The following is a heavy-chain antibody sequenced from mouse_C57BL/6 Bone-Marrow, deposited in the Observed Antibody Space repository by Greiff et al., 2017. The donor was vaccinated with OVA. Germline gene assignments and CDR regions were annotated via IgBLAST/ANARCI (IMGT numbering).Heavy chain of an antibody. CDR3: ARGGSKPYYFDY. D-gene: IGHD1-1*01. V-gene: IGHV1-61*01. CDR2: IYPSDSET. J-gene: IGHJ2*01. CDR1: GYTFTSYW. Sequence: QVHVKQPGAELVRPGSSVKLSCKASGYTFTSYWMDWVKQRPGQGLEWIGNIYPSDSETHYNQKFKDKATLTVDKSSSTAYMQLSSLTSEDSAVYYCARGGSKPYYFDYWGQGTTLTVSS.